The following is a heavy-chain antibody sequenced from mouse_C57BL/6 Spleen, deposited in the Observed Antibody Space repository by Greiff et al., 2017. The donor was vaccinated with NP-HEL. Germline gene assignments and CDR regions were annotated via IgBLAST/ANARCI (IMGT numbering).Heavy chain of an antibody. Sequence: QVQLQQPGAELVRPGTSVKLSCKASGYTFTSYWMHWVKQRPGQGLEWIGVIDPSDSYTNYNQKFKGKATLTVDTSSSTAYMQLSSLTSEDSAVYYCARGDYYGSSASFDYWGQGTTLTVSS. V-gene: IGHV1-59*01. D-gene: IGHD1-1*01. CDR3: ARGDYYGSSASFDY. CDR2: IDPSDSYT. J-gene: IGHJ2*01. CDR1: GYTFTSYW.